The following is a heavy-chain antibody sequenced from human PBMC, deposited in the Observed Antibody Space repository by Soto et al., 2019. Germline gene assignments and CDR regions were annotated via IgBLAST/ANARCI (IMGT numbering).Heavy chain of an antibody. V-gene: IGHV4-59*01. CDR2: IYYSGST. CDR1: GGSISSYY. J-gene: IGHJ6*02. CDR3: ARETSDYYYGMDV. Sequence: QVQLQESGPGLVKPSETLSLTCTVSGGSISSYYWSWIRQPPGKGLEWIGYIYYSGSTNYNPSLKSRVTISVDTSKNQFSLKLSSVTAADTAVYYCARETSDYYYGMDVWDQGTTVTVSS.